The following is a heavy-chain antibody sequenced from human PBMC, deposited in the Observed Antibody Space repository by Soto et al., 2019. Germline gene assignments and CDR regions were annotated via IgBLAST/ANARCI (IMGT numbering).Heavy chain of an antibody. CDR2: IYPGDSET. CDR1: GYVFSSYW. V-gene: IGHV5-51*01. D-gene: IGHD2-2*03. CDR3: ASGYCDDGDCHPASYDY. Sequence: GESLKISCKGSGYVFSSYWIGWVLQRPGQGLEWMGVIYPGDSETTYSPSFEGQVTISADTSISTAYLQWDTLRTSDTAIYYCASGYCDDGDCHPASYDYWGQGTLVTVS. J-gene: IGHJ4*02.